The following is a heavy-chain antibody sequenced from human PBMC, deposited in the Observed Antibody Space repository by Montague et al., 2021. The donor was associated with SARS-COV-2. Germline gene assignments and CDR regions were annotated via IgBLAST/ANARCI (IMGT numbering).Heavy chain of an antibody. V-gene: IGHV3-21*06. CDR2: ISGNSAYI. CDR1: GFTFSSYV. Sequence: SLRLSCAASGFTFSSYVINWIRQVPGKGLEWVSSISGNSAYIHYADSVKGRFTISRDNVKNSVFLHMTGLTPEDTAMYFCARMMGAYSNYFDPWGQGTLVSVSS. D-gene: IGHD2-21*01. CDR3: ARMMGAYSNYFDP. J-gene: IGHJ5*02.